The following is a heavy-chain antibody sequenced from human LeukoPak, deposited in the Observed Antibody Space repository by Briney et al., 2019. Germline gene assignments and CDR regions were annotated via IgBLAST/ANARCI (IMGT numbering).Heavy chain of an antibody. J-gene: IGHJ4*02. V-gene: IGHV3-7*01. Sequence: PGGSLRLSCAASAFTFSTYWMSWVRQAPGKGLEWVANIKEDGSEINYVDSVKGRFTISRDNAKNLLYLQMNSLRVEDTAVYYCARDRGYSSFDYWGQGTLVTVSS. CDR2: IKEDGSEI. D-gene: IGHD4-23*01. CDR1: AFTFSTYW. CDR3: ARDRGYSSFDY.